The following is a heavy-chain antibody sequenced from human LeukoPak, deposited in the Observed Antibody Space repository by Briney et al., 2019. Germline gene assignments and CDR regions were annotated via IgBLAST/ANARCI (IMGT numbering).Heavy chain of an antibody. CDR1: GFSLSTSGVG. J-gene: IGHJ5*02. V-gene: IGHV2-5*01. Sequence: SGPTLANPTQTLTLTCTFSGFSLSTSGVGVAWIRQSPGQALEWLAVIYWNDDQRNSPSLKSRLTITKDTSKNQVVLTMTNMDPADTATYHCAHNGLYHWGQGTLVTVSS. D-gene: IGHD2-15*01. CDR3: AHNGLYH. CDR2: IYWNDDQ.